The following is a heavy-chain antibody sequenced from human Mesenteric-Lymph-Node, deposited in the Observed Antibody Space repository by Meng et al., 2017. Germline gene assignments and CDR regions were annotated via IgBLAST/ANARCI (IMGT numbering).Heavy chain of an antibody. CDR3: ARRKKQGYCSGGSCWHHDAFDI. CDR2: IYPGDSDT. Sequence: GGSLRLSCKGSGYSFTSYWIGWVRQMPGKGLEWMGIIYPGDSDTRYSPSFQGQVTISADKSISTAYLQWSSLKASDTAMYYCARRKKQGYCSGGSCWHHDAFDIWGQGTMVTVSS. CDR1: GYSFTSYW. V-gene: IGHV5-51*01. D-gene: IGHD2-15*01. J-gene: IGHJ3*02.